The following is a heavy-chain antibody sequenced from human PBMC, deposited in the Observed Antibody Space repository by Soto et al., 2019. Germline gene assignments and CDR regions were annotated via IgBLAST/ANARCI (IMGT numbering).Heavy chain of an antibody. D-gene: IGHD1-26*01. CDR3: AMNLLGNIDY. CDR2: IYHSGST. CDR1: GGSIGSGGHS. J-gene: IGHJ4*02. V-gene: IGHV4-30-2*01. Sequence: QLQLQESGSRLVKPSQTLSLICDVSGGSIGSGGHSWSWIRQPPGKGLEWIGYIYHSGSTYYHPSLKSRVTISIDRSKNQFYLKLNSVTAADTAVYYSAMNLLGNIDYWGQGTLVTVSS.